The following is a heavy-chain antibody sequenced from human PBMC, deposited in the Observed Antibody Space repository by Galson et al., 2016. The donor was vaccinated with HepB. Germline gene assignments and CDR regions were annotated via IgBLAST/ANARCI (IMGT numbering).Heavy chain of an antibody. J-gene: IGHJ5*02. CDR3: ATGGETTITRWFDT. CDR1: GDIFSSYS. V-gene: IGHV1-69*02. CDR2: VIPKFEIA. Sequence: SVKVSCKASGDIFSSYSISWVRQAPGQGPEWMGRVIPKFEIANYAQKFQGRLTIIADKSTSTVYMELTSLRSDDTAVFYCATGGETTITRWFDTWGQGTLVTVSS. D-gene: IGHD5-24*01.